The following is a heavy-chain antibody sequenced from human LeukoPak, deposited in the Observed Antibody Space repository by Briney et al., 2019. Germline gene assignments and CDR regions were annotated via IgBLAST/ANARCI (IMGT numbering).Heavy chain of an antibody. CDR2: INPSGGST. D-gene: IGHD3-10*01. V-gene: IGHV1-46*01. Sequence: VASVKVSCKASGYTFTSYYMHWVRQAPGQGLEWMGIINPSGGSTSYAQKFQGRVTMARDASTSTVYMELSSLRSEDTAVYYCARERGTGSGSYYNPNWFDPWGQGTLVTVSS. J-gene: IGHJ5*02. CDR1: GYTFTSYY. CDR3: ARERGTGSGSYYNPNWFDP.